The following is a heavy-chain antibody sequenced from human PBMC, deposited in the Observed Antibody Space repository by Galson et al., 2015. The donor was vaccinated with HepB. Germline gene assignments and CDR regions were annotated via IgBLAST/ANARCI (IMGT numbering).Heavy chain of an antibody. D-gene: IGHD3-3*02. V-gene: IGHV1-18*04. CDR3: ARDLSLDY. CDR1: YTFTSHT. CDR2: ISAYNGNT. J-gene: IGHJ4*02. Sequence: YTFTSHTFSWVRQAPGQGLEWMGWISAYNGNTNYAQKFQDRVNMTTDTSASTAYMELRSLRSDDTAVYYCARDLSLDYWGQGTLVTVSS.